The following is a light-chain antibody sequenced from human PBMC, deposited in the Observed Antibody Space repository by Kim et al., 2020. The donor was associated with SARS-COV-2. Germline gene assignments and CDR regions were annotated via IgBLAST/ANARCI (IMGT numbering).Light chain of an antibody. V-gene: IGLV2-14*03. CDR1: NSDVGGYNY. J-gene: IGLJ2*01. CDR2: DVT. Sequence: SITFSCTGTNSDVGGYNYVSWYQQHPGKAPKLMIYDVTTRPSGVSNRFSGSKSGNTASLTISGLQAEDEAMYYCSSHTSRNPPHVVFGGGTKSPS. CDR3: SSHTSRNPPHVV.